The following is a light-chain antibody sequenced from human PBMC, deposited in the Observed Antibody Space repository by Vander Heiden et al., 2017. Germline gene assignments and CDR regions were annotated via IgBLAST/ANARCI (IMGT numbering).Light chain of an antibody. CDR1: RSVSNN. J-gene: IGKJ1*01. Sequence: EIVMPQSPATVSLSPGERATLSCRASRSVSNNLAWYQQKPGQAPRLLIYGASTRATGIPPNFSGSGSGTEFTLTIASLQPEDFAVYYCQQYENWPRTFGQGTKVDIK. CDR2: GAS. V-gene: IGKV3-15*01. CDR3: QQYENWPRT.